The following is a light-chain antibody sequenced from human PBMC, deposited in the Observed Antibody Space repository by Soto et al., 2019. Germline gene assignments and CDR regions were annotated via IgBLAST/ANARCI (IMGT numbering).Light chain of an antibody. CDR2: AAS. V-gene: IGKV3-15*01. CDR3: QQYNNWPPMT. CDR1: QSVSSN. J-gene: IGKJ1*01. Sequence: EIVMTQSPATLSVSPGERATLSCRASQSVSSNLAWYQQKPGQAPRLLIYAASTRAPGIPARFSGSASGTEFTLTISSLQSEDFAVYCCQQYNNWPPMTFGQGTKVDIK.